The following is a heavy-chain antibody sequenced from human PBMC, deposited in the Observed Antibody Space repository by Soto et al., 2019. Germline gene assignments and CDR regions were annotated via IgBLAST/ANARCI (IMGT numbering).Heavy chain of an antibody. CDR1: GGSFSGYY. Sequence: HVQLQQWGAGLLKPSETLSLTCAVYGGSFSGYYWSWIRQPPGKGLEWIGEINHSGSTNYNPSLKSRVTISVDTSKNQFSLKLSSVTAADTAVYYCARGPRPGAFDIWGQGTMVTVSS. V-gene: IGHV4-34*01. J-gene: IGHJ3*02. D-gene: IGHD3-10*01. CDR3: ARGPRPGAFDI. CDR2: INHSGST.